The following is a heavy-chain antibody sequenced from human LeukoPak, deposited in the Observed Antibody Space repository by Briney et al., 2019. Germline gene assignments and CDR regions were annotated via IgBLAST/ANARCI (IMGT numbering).Heavy chain of an antibody. J-gene: IGHJ6*02. CDR1: GFTFSDYW. CDR3: TTYKNWVAGDV. V-gene: IGHV3-7*01. Sequence: GGSLRPSCAASGFTFSDYWMSWVRQAPGKGPEWVATIKQDGSEEHYVDSVKGRFTVSRDNARNSLFLQMNSLRVEDTAVYYCTTYKNWVAGDVWGQGTTVSVSS. CDR2: IKQDGSEE. D-gene: IGHD7-27*01.